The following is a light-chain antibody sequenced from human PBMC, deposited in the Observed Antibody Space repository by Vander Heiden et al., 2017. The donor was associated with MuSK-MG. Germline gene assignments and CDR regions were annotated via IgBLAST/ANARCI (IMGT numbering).Light chain of an antibody. CDR3: QQRDSTPIT. Sequence: EIVFTQPPATLSWSPGERATLTCRASQSISSYLVWHQQKPGQPPKLLIYAASSWAPGVPSRFSGSGSGTDFTLTISSLEPEDFAVYYCQQRDSTPITFGAGTRVDV. V-gene: IGKV3-11*01. J-gene: IGKJ3*01. CDR2: AAS. CDR1: QSISSY.